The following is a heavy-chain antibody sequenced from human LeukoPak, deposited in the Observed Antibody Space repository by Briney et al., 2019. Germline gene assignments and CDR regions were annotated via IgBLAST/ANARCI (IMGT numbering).Heavy chain of an antibody. CDR3: ARDNNGWAWDY. V-gene: IGHV1-46*01. CDR2: INPNGGGT. Sequence: ASVKVSCKTSGYTFTRHSMHWVRQAPGQGLEWMGIINPNGGGTTYAQKIQGRVTMTRDMSTGTMYMEMSSLRSEDTAVYYCARDNNGWAWDYWGQGTLVTVPS. CDR1: GYTFTRHS. D-gene: IGHD6-19*01. J-gene: IGHJ4*02.